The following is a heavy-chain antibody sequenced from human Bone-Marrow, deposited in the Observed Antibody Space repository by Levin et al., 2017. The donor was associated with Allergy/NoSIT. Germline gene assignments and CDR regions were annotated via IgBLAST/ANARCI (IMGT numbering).Heavy chain of an antibody. J-gene: IGHJ6*02. V-gene: IGHV3-7*01. D-gene: IGHD6-13*01. CDR3: ARDPVAAAGTGGGSDGMDV. CDR1: GFTFSYYW. CDR2: IKQDGSEK. Sequence: QASETLSLTCAASGFTFSYYWMTWVRQAPGKGLEWVANIKQDGSEKYYVDSVKGRFTISRDNAKKSLYLQMNSLRVEDTAVYYCARDPVAAAGTGGGSDGMDVWGQGTAVTVSS.